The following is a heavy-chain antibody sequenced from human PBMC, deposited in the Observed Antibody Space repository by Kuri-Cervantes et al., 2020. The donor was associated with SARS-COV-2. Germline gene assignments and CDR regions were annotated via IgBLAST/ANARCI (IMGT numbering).Heavy chain of an antibody. V-gene: IGHV1-69*13. Sequence: ASVKVSCKASGYTFTGYYMHWVRQAPGQGFEWMGRIIPIFGTANYAQKFQGRVTITADESTSTAYMELSSLRSEDPAVYYCARDCKDSSSSSTFDYWGQGTLVTVSS. J-gene: IGHJ4*02. CDR2: IIPIFGTA. CDR3: ARDCKDSSSSSTFDY. CDR1: GYTFTGYY. D-gene: IGHD6-6*01.